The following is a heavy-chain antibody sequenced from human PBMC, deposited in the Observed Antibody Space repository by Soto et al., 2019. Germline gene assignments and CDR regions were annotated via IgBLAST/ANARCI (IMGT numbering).Heavy chain of an antibody. CDR2: ISAYNGNT. V-gene: IGHV1-18*01. D-gene: IGHD2-8*01. Sequence: ASVNVSCKASGYTFTSYGISWVRQAPGQGLEWMGWISAYNGNTNYAQKLQGRATMTTDTPTSTAYVELRSLRSDDTAVYYWARDRFNGVYGDLHAFDIWGQGTMVTFSS. J-gene: IGHJ3*02. CDR1: GYTFTSYG. CDR3: ARDRFNGVYGDLHAFDI.